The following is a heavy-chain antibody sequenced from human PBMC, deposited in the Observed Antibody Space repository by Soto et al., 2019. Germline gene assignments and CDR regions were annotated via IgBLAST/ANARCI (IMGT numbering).Heavy chain of an antibody. CDR3: TTDRDIVVVVADTYFDY. CDR1: GFTFSNAW. V-gene: IGHV3-15*01. D-gene: IGHD2-15*01. CDR2: IKSKTDGGTT. Sequence: EVQLVESGGGLVKPGGSLRLSCAASGFTFSNAWMSWVRQAPGKGLEWVGRIKSKTDGGTTDYAAPVKGRFTISRDDSKNTRYLQMNSLKTEDTAVYYCTTDRDIVVVVADTYFDYWGQGTLVTVSS. J-gene: IGHJ4*02.